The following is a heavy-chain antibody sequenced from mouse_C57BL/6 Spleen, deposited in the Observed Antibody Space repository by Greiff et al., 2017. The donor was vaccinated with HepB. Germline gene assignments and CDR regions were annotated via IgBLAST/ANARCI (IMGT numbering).Heavy chain of an antibody. D-gene: IGHD2-5*01. V-gene: IGHV5-9*01. CDR3: ARHPPYYSNYRGAMDY. J-gene: IGHJ4*01. CDR2: ISGGGGNT. Sequence: EVKLMESGGGLVKPGGSLKLSCAASGFTFSSYTMSWVRQTPEKRLEWVATISGGGGNTYYPDSVKGRSTISRDNAKNTLYLQMSSLRSEDTALYYCARHPPYYSNYRGAMDYWGQGTSVTVSS. CDR1: GFTFSSYT.